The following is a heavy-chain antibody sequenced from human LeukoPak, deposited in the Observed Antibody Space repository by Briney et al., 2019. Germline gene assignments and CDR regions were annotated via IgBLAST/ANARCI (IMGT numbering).Heavy chain of an antibody. V-gene: IGHV4-31*03. CDR2: IYYSGSA. CDR1: GGSISSGGYY. Sequence: SETLSLTCTVSGGSISSGGYYWSWIRQHPGKGLEWIGYIYYSGSAYYNPSLKSRVTISVDTSKNQFSLKLSSVTAADTAVYYCARGRSSGSYYKGRWFDPWGQGTLVTVSS. D-gene: IGHD3-10*01. CDR3: ARGRSSGSYYKGRWFDP. J-gene: IGHJ5*02.